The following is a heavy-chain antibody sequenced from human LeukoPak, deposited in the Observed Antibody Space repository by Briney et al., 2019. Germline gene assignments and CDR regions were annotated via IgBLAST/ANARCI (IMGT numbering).Heavy chain of an antibody. CDR3: ARDHPYYDILTGYYISGTDY. D-gene: IGHD3-9*01. J-gene: IGHJ4*02. V-gene: IGHV3-21*01. CDR2: IIIISIYI. Sequence: GGSLRLSCAASGFTFSSYSMNWFRKPPGKGLDWVSSIIIISIYIYYADSVKGRFTISRDNAKNSLYQQMNSLRAEDTAVYYCARDHPYYDILTGYYISGTDYWGPGTLVTVSS. CDR1: GFTFSSYS.